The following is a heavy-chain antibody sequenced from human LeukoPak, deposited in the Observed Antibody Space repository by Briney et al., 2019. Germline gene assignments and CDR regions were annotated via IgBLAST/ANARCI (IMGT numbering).Heavy chain of an antibody. J-gene: IGHJ6*02. CDR2: ISGSGGST. CDR1: GFTFGDYA. V-gene: IGHV3-23*01. D-gene: IGHD5-18*01. CDR3: AKYGYSYEGNYYGMDV. Sequence: QPGRSLRLSCAASGFTFGDYAVSWVRQAPGKGLEWVSAISGSGGSTYYADSVKGRFTIFRDNSKNTLYLQMNSLRAEDTAVYYCAKYGYSYEGNYYGMDVWGQGTTVTVSS.